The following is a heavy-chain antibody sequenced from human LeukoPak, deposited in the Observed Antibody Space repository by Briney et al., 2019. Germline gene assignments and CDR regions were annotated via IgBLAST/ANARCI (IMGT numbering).Heavy chain of an antibody. CDR1: GYTFTSYG. Sequence: ASVKVSCKASGYTFTSYGISWVRQAPGQGLEWMGWINANNGNTIYSQNPQGRGTITTDTATNTAHMELKSRRCADAAADYCGRDEGGVYDSSGYYTDNWFDPWGQGTLVTVSS. D-gene: IGHD3-22*01. CDR3: GRDEGGVYDSSGYYTDNWFDP. J-gene: IGHJ5*02. V-gene: IGHV1-18*01. CDR2: INANNGNT.